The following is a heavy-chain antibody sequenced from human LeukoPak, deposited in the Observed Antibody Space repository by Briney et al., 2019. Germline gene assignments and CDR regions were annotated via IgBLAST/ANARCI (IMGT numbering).Heavy chain of an antibody. D-gene: IGHD3-10*01. CDR1: GFTFSSFP. V-gene: IGHV3-64*01. Sequence: PGGSLRLSCVASGFTFSSFPMHWVRQVPGKGLEYVSAIGSTGETSYYANSVKDRFTISRDNSKNTLYLQMGSLRAEDMAVYYCARVMSGSGSKYFDYWGQGTLVTVSS. CDR3: ARVMSGSGSKYFDY. CDR2: IGSTGETS. J-gene: IGHJ4*02.